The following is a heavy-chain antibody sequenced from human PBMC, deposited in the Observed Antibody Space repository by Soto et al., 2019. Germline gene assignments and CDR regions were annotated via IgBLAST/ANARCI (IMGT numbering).Heavy chain of an antibody. CDR1: GGSISSSSYY. CDR3: ARQRPTSWFDP. J-gene: IGHJ5*02. V-gene: IGHV4-39*01. CDR2: IYYSGIT. D-gene: IGHD1-1*01. Sequence: SETLSLTCTVSGGSISSSSYYWGWIRHPPGKGLEWIGSIYYSGITYYNPSLKSRVTISVDTSKNQFSLKLSSVTAADTAVYYCARQRPTSWFDPWGQGTLVTVSS.